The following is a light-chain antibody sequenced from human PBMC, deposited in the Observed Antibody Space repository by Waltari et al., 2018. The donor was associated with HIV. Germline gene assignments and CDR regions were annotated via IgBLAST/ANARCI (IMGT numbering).Light chain of an antibody. CDR2: DAS. Sequence: EIVLTQSPATLSLSPGERATRSCRASQSVFTYLAWYQQKPGQAPRLLIYDASNRATGIPARFSASGSGTDFTLTISSLEPEDFAVYFCQQRTKWPTFGGGTKVEIK. CDR1: QSVFTY. J-gene: IGKJ4*01. CDR3: QQRTKWPT. V-gene: IGKV3-11*01.